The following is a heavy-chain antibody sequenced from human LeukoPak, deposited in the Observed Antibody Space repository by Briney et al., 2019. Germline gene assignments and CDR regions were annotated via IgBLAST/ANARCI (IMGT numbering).Heavy chain of an antibody. Sequence: LRLSCTGSGFTFGDYSMSWIRQSPGKGLEWIGFIYNTGRTNYNPSLQSRVTMSIDTSKNQFSLKLSSVTAADTAVYYCARQGELAIDYWGQGTLVTVSS. V-gene: IGHV4-59*08. CDR2: IYNTGRT. D-gene: IGHD1-26*01. CDR1: GFTFGDYS. CDR3: ARQGELAIDY. J-gene: IGHJ4*02.